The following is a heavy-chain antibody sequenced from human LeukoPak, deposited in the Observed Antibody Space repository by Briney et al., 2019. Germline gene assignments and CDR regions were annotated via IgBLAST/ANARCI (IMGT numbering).Heavy chain of an antibody. D-gene: IGHD3-9*01. CDR1: GFTFSAYA. V-gene: IGHV3-23*01. Sequence: GGSLRLSCAASGFTFSAYAMSWVRQAPGKGLEWVSAISRSGSSTDYADSVKGRFTISRDNSKNTLYLQMNSLRPEDTAVYYCAKGGDILTGYYLYWYSDLWGRGTLVTVSS. J-gene: IGHJ2*01. CDR3: AKGGDILTGYYLYWYSDL. CDR2: ISRSGSST.